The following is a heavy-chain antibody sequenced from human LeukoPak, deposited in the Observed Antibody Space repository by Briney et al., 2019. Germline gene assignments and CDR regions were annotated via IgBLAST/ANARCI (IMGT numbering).Heavy chain of an antibody. V-gene: IGHV1-18*01. CDR1: GYTFTSYG. CDR3: AREAWGSSCSDY. Sequence: ASVKVSCKASGYTFTSYGISWVRQAPGQGLEWLGWISAYNGNTNYAQKLQGRVTMTTDTSTSTAYMELSSLRSEDTAVYYCAREAWGSSCSDYWGQGTLVTVSP. CDR2: ISAYNGNT. D-gene: IGHD6-13*01. J-gene: IGHJ4*02.